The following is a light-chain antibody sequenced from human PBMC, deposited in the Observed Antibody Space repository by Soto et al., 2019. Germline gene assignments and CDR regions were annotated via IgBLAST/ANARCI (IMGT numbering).Light chain of an antibody. CDR1: SSNIGGYNV. J-gene: IGLJ1*01. Sequence: QSVLTQPASVSGSPGQSITISCSGTSSNIGGYNVVSWYQQHPGKAPKVIVYEGIKRPSGVSDRFSGSTSGSTASLTISGLQAEDEAEYYCCLYVGATTYVFGRGTKGTVL. CDR3: CLYVGATTYV. V-gene: IGLV2-23*01. CDR2: EGI.